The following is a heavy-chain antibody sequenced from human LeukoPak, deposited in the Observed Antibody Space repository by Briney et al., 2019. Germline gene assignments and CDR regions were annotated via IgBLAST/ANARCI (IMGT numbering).Heavy chain of an antibody. V-gene: IGHV4-59*08. Sequence: PSETLSLPCTVSVGSISRYYWRCLPHPPEEGGEGIGYIYYSGSNIYNPSLKSRVTISVDTSKNQFSLKLSSVTAADTAVYYCARHAPRDYGDYVWEANSLKFDYWGQGTLVTVSS. D-gene: IGHD4-17*01. CDR2: IYYSGSN. CDR1: VGSISRYY. J-gene: IGHJ4*02. CDR3: ARHAPRDYGDYVWEANSLKFDY.